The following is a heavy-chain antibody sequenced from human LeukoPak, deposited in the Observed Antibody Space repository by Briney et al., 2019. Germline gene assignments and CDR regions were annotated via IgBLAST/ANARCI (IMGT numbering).Heavy chain of an antibody. CDR1: GFTFSSYA. CDR3: ARDPGSGSYHYYFDC. J-gene: IGHJ4*02. Sequence: PGGSLRLSCAASGFTFSSYAMHWVRQASGKGLEYVSAISSNGGSAYYANSVKGRFTISRDNSKNTLYLQMGSLRAEDMAVYYCARDPGSGSYHYYFDCWGQGTLVTVSS. V-gene: IGHV3-64*01. D-gene: IGHD1-26*01. CDR2: ISSNGGSA.